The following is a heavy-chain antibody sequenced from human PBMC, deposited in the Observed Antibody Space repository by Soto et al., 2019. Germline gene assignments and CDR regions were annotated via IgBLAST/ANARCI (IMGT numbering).Heavy chain of an antibody. D-gene: IGHD3-16*01. V-gene: IGHV3-21*01. CDR1: GFTFSSYS. CDR2: ISRSSSYI. J-gene: IGHJ5*02. CDR3: ARDLHDYVSFRFDP. Sequence: EVQLVESGGGLVKPGGSLRLSCAASGFTFSSYSMNWVRQAPGKGLEWVSSISRSSSYIYYADSVKGRFTISRDNAKNSLYLQLNSLRAEDTAVYYCARDLHDYVSFRFDPWGQGTLVTVS.